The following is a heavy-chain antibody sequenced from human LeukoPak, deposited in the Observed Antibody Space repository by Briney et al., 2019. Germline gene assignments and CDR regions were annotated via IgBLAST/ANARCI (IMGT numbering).Heavy chain of an antibody. CDR3: ARVRYRLAETYIDY. J-gene: IGHJ4*02. CDR2: ISAYNGNT. Sequence: ASVKVSCKASGYTFTSYGISWVRQAPGQGLEWMGWISAYNGNTDYAQKLQGRVTMTTDTSTSTAYMELRSLRSDDTAVYYCARVRYRLAETYIDYWGQGTLVTVSS. D-gene: IGHD3-16*01. CDR1: GYTFTSYG. V-gene: IGHV1-18*01.